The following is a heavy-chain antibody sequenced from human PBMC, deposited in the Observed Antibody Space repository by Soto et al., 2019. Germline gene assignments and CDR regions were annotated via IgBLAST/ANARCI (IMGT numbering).Heavy chain of an antibody. CDR3: ARDAGLEWSANWFDP. D-gene: IGHD3-3*01. CDR2: IYHSGSN. J-gene: IGHJ5*02. Sequence: PSETLSLTCAVSGGSISSGGYSWSWIPQPPGKGLEWIGYIYHSGSNYYNPSIKSRVTISVDRSKNQFSLKLSYVTAADTAVYYCARDAGLEWSANWFDPWGQGTLVTVPS. V-gene: IGHV4-30-2*01. CDR1: GGSISSGGYS.